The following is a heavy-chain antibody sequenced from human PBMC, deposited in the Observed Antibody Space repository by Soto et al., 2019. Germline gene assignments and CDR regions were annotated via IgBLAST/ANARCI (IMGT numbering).Heavy chain of an antibody. CDR2: IYYSGST. CDR3: ARSVFP. Sequence: QVQLQESGPGLVKPSQTLSLTCTVSGGSISSGGYYWTWIRQHPGKGLEWIGYIYYSGSTSYNPSPXSXXTISVDTSKTRFSLKLSSVTAADTAVYYCARSVFPWRQGTLVTVSS. V-gene: IGHV4-31*03. J-gene: IGHJ5*02. CDR1: GGSISSGGYY.